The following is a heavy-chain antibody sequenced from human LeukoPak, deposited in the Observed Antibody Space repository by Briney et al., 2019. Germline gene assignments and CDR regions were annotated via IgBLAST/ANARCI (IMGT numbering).Heavy chain of an antibody. V-gene: IGHV4-61*02. J-gene: IGHJ4*02. Sequence: SETLSLTCTISGGSISSGSYYWSWIRQPAGKGLEWIGRIYTSGSTNYNPSLKSRVTISVDTSKNQFSLKLSSVTAADTAVYYCARLYRDIVVVPAAFPDYWGQGTLVTVSS. CDR2: IYTSGST. CDR1: GGSISSGSYY. D-gene: IGHD2-2*01. CDR3: ARLYRDIVVVPAAFPDY.